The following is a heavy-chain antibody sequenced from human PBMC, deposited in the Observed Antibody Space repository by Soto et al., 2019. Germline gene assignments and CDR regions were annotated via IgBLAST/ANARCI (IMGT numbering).Heavy chain of an antibody. D-gene: IGHD1-26*01. Sequence: GASVKVSCKASGGTFSSYAISWVRQAPGQGLEWMGGIIPIFGTANYAQKFQGRVTITADESTSTAYMELSSLRSEDTAVYYCASKIVGATYGNPHYYYYGMDVWGQGTTVTVSS. CDR1: GGTFSSYA. J-gene: IGHJ6*02. V-gene: IGHV1-69*13. CDR2: IIPIFGTA. CDR3: ASKIVGATYGNPHYYYYGMDV.